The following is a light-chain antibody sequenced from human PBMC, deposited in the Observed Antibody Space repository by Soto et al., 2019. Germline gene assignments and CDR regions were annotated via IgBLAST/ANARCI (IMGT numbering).Light chain of an antibody. J-gene: IGLJ1*01. V-gene: IGLV2-14*03. CDR3: SSYTSISAHV. CDR1: SSDVGAYNV. Sequence: QSALTQPASVSGSPGQSITISCTGTSSDVGAYNVVSWYQQHPGKVPKLLIFDVSSRPSGVSDRFSGSKSGNTASLTISGLQDDDEGDYYCSSYTSISAHVFGSGTKLTVL. CDR2: DVS.